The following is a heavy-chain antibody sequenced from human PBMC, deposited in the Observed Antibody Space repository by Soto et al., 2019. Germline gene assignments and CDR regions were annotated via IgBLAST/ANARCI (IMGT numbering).Heavy chain of an antibody. CDR3: ASSSGWYRYDF. Sequence: QVQLRESGPGLVKPSGTLSLTCAVSGASVCSDNWWTWVRQPPGKGLEWIGGIYHTGNTNYNPSLKGRITIAVDKSKNHFSLDLFSVTAADTAGYYCASSSGWYRYDFWGQGTRVTVSS. D-gene: IGHD6-19*01. J-gene: IGHJ4*02. CDR1: GASVCSDNW. V-gene: IGHV4-4*02. CDR2: IYHTGNT.